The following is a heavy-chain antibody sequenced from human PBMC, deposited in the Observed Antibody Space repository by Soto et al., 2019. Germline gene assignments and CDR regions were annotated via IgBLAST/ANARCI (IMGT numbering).Heavy chain of an antibody. CDR2: ISTYNGNT. CDR3: ARDPYHVLMVNAPNLYGMDL. CDR1: SYTFTTYD. J-gene: IGHJ6*02. D-gene: IGHD2-8*01. Sequence: QVQLVQSGAEVKKPEASVKVSCKASSYTFTTYDISWVRQAPGQGLEWMGRISTYNGNTNYPQSLQGRLTMTTDTSTTTAYMELRSLRSDDTAVYYCARDPYHVLMVNAPNLYGMDLWGQGTTVTVSS. V-gene: IGHV1-18*01.